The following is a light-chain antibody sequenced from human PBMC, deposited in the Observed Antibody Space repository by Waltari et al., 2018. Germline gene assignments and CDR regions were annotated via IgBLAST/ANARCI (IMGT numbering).Light chain of an antibody. V-gene: IGLV2-14*01. CDR3: TSFTNRGSWV. Sequence: QSALTQPASVSGSPGQSITDSCTGTSPDVGTSNYVSWYQQRPGKDPQLMISEDSNRPSGVSDRFSGSKSGNTASLTISGLQPEDEADYYCTSFTNRGSWVFGGGTKLTVL. CDR2: EDS. J-gene: IGLJ3*02. CDR1: SPDVGTSNY.